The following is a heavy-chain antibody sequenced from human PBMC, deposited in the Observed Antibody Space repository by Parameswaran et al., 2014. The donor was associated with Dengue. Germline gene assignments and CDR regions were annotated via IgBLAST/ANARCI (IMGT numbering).Heavy chain of an antibody. CDR2: IYYSGST. CDR1: GGSISSYY. CDR3: ARGVSYYDFWSGYRHNYYYYYYMDV. Sequence: LSCTVSGGSISSYYWSWIRQPPGKGLEWIGYIYYSGSTNYNPSLKSRVTISVDTSKNQFSLKLSSVTTADTAVYYCARGVSYYDFWSGYRHNYYYYYYMDVWGKGTTVTVS. D-gene: IGHD3-3*01. J-gene: IGHJ6*03. V-gene: IGHV4-59*01.